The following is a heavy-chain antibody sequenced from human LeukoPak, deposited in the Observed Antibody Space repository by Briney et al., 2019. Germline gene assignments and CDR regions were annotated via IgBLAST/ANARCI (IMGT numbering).Heavy chain of an antibody. V-gene: IGHV3-74*01. Sequence: GGSLRLSCVASEFTFSYYWMYWVRQAPGQGLVSVSRISSDGSSTTYAESVKGRFTISRDNAKNKLYLQMNSLRAEDTAIYYCARDDSNGIDYWGQGTLVTVSS. J-gene: IGHJ4*02. CDR3: ARDDSNGIDY. CDR2: ISSDGSST. CDR1: EFTFSYYW. D-gene: IGHD6-19*01.